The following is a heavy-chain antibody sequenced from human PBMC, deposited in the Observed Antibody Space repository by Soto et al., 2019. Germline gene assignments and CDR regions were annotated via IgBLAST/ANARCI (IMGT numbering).Heavy chain of an antibody. Sequence: QVQLVQSGAEVKKPGSSVKVSCKASGGTFSSYAISWVRQAPGQGLEWMGGIIPIFGTANYAQKFQGRVTITADESTSTAYMELSSLRSEDTAVYYCVSEAYCRGDCYDYFDLWGRGTLVTVSS. D-gene: IGHD2-21*02. CDR2: IIPIFGTA. V-gene: IGHV1-69*01. CDR1: GGTFSSYA. J-gene: IGHJ2*01. CDR3: VSEAYCRGDCYDYFDL.